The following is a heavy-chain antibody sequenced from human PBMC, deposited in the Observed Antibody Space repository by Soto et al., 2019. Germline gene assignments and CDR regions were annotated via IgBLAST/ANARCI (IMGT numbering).Heavy chain of an antibody. CDR1: GGSISSGGYY. D-gene: IGHD6-19*01. Sequence: SETLSLTCTVSGGSISSGGYYWSWIRQHPGKGLEWIGYMYYSGSTYYNPSLKSRVTISVDTSKNQFSLKLSSATAADTAVYYCARDFTGSSGPKLGMDVWGQGTTVTVSS. V-gene: IGHV4-31*03. J-gene: IGHJ6*02. CDR3: ARDFTGSSGPKLGMDV. CDR2: MYYSGST.